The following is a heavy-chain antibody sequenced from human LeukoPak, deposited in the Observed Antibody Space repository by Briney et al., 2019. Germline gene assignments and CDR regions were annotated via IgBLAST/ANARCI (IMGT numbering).Heavy chain of an antibody. CDR3: ARGSYSGYDLYWFDP. D-gene: IGHD5-12*01. V-gene: IGHV1-69*13. CDR1: GGTFSSYA. CDR2: IIPIFGTA. Sequence: SVKVSCKASGGTFSSYAISWVRQAPGQGLEWMGGIIPIFGTANYAQKFQGRVTITADESTSTAYMELSSLRSEDTAVYYCARGSYSGYDLYWFDPWGQGTLVTVSS. J-gene: IGHJ5*02.